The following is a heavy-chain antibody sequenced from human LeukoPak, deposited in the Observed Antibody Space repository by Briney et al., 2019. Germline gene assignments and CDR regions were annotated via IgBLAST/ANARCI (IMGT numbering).Heavy chain of an antibody. CDR2: IIPIFGTA. CDR1: GGTFSSYA. CDR3: ARGTYYGDKRGRLNWFDP. D-gene: IGHD4-17*01. J-gene: IGHJ5*02. Sequence: SVKVSCKASGGTFSSYAISWVRQAPGQGLEWMGGIIPIFGTANYAQKFQGRVTITTDESTSTAYMELSSLRSEDTAVYYCARGTYYGDKRGRLNWFDPWGQGTLVTVSS. V-gene: IGHV1-69*05.